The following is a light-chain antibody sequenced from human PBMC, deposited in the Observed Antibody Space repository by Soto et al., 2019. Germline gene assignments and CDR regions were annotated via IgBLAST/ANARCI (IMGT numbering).Light chain of an antibody. J-gene: IGKJ3*01. CDR1: QSVSDSY. Sequence: EIVLTQSTGTLSLSPGERATLSCRASQSVSDSYLAWYQQKPGQAPRLLIYASSRATGIPDRFSGSESGKGFPYTISRREPEDFAVYYCQHYGTSALFGPGTKVDIK. CDR2: AS. CDR3: QHYGTSAL. V-gene: IGKV3-20*01.